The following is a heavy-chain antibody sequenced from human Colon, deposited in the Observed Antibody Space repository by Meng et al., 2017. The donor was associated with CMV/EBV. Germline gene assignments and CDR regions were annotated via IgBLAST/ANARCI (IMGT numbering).Heavy chain of an antibody. V-gene: IGHV1-46*01. CDR3: ARKGLNGFKF. Sequence: ASVKVSCKTSGYAFTNYYVHWVRQAPGQGLEWVGFIKPSGGSTTYAQNLEGRVTMNRETSTSTGYMELSGLRSEETAVYYCARKGLNGFKFWGQGTLVTVSS. D-gene: IGHD3-9*01. CDR1: GYAFTNYY. CDR2: IKPSGGST. J-gene: IGHJ4*02.